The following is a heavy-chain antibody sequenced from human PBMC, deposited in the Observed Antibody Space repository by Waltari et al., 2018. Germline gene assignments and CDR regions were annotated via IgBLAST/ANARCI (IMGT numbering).Heavy chain of an antibody. CDR3: ARGLSSGIADY. D-gene: IGHD3-22*01. J-gene: IGHJ4*02. Sequence: EAQLVESGGGLVQPRASLRPSCVASGFTFSSHWMHWVRQDPGKGVVWLSRINSDGTNTRYADSVKGRFTISRDNAKNTLYMQMNSLRAEDTAVYYCARGLSSGIADYWGQGTPVTVSS. CDR2: INSDGTNT. CDR1: GFTFSSHW. V-gene: IGHV3-74*01.